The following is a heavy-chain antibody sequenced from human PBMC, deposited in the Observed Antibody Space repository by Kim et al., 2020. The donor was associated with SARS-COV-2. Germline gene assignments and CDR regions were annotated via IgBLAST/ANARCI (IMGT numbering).Heavy chain of an antibody. CDR2: IGARGGSP. Sequence: GGSLRLSYTASGFSFSTYAMTWVRQAPGKGLEWVSSIGARGGSPFYADSVKGRFTISRDTAENKVFLQMHSLRVEDTAIYYCAKDHDYYESSDYDY. J-gene: IGHJ4*01. CDR3: AKDHDYYESSDYDY. V-gene: IGHV3-23*01. D-gene: IGHD3-22*01. CDR1: GFSFSTYA.